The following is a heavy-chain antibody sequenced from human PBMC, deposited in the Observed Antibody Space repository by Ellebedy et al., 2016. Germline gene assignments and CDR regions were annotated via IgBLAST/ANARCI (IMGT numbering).Heavy chain of an antibody. CDR1: GGSVSSGSYY. J-gene: IGHJ6*02. CDR2: IYYSGST. CDR3: ARDRGVWGVIGYYYYGMDV. V-gene: IGHV4-61*01. D-gene: IGHD3-10*01. Sequence: SETLSLXXTVSGGSVSSGSYYWSWIRQPPGKGLEWIGYIYYSGSTNYNPSLKSRVTISVDTSKNQFSLKLSSVTAADTAVYYCARDRGVWGVIGYYYYGMDVWGQGTTVTVSS.